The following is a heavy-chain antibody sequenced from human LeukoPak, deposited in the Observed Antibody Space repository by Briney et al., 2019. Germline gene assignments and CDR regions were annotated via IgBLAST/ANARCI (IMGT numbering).Heavy chain of an antibody. J-gene: IGHJ4*02. CDR2: IYSGGST. D-gene: IGHD6-19*01. V-gene: IGHV3-53*01. CDR3: EAVAGVADYFDY. CDR1: GFTVSSNY. Sequence: GGSLRLSCAASGFTVSSNYMSWVRQAPGKGLEWVSVIYSGGSTYYADSVKGRFTISRDNSKNTLYLQMNSLRAEDTAVYYCEAVAGVADYFDYWGRGPLAPVPS.